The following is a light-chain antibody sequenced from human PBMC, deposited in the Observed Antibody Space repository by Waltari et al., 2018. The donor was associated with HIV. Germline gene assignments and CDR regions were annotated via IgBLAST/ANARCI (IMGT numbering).Light chain of an antibody. CDR1: QSVSSSS. CDR2: GAS. J-gene: IGKJ2*01. V-gene: IGKV3-20*01. Sequence: EIVLTQSPGTLSLSPGERATLSCRASQSVSSSSVAWYQQKPGQAPRLLIYGASSGSGTDFTLTISRLEPEDFAVYYCQQYGSSPALYTFGQGTKLEIK. CDR3: QQYGSSPALYT.